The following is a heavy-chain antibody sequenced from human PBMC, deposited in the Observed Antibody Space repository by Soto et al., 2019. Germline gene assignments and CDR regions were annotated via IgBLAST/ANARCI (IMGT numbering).Heavy chain of an antibody. J-gene: IGHJ6*02. CDR2: IYYSGST. D-gene: IGHD3-22*01. CDR1: GGSISSGAYY. Sequence: PSETLSLTCTVSGGSISSGAYYWSWIRQHPGKGLEWIGYIYYSGSTYYNPSLKSRVTMSVDTSKNQFSLKLISVTAADTAVYYCARDLVGGTMIPLGSYYYYRLDVWGQGTTVTVSS. CDR3: ARDLVGGTMIPLGSYYYYRLDV. V-gene: IGHV4-31*03.